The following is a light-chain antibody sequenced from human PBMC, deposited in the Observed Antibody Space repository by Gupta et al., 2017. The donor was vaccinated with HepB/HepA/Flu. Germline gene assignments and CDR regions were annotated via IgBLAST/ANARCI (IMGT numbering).Light chain of an antibody. CDR2: KAS. CDR3: QQYNSYSPLA. J-gene: IGKJ1*01. CDR1: QSISSW. Sequence: DIQTTQSPSTLSATVGDRVTITCRASQSISSWLAWYQQKPGKAPKLLIYKASSLESGVPSRFRGSGSWTEFTLTISSLQPDDFATYYCQQYNSYSPLAFGQGTKVEIK. V-gene: IGKV1-5*03.